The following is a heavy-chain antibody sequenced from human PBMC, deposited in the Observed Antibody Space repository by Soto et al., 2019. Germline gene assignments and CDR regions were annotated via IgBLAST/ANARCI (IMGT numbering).Heavy chain of an antibody. CDR2: IYYSGST. J-gene: IGHJ4*02. CDR3: ARHSSSLLDY. V-gene: IGHV4-59*08. Sequence: SETLSLTCTVSGGSISSYYWSWIRQPPGKGLEWIGSIYYSGSTYYNPSLKSRVTISVDTSKNQFSLKLSSVTAADTAVYYCARHSSSLLDYWGQGTLVTVSS. D-gene: IGHD6-13*01. CDR1: GGSISSYY.